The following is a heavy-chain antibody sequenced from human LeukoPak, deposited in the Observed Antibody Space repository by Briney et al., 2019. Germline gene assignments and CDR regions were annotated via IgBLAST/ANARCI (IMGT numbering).Heavy chain of an antibody. CDR3: ARDVHYDTLTGYSTGMDV. CDR2: INPNIGVT. Sequence: SVKVSCKASEYTFPGYYIHWVRQAPGQGLEWVGWINPNIGVTNYAQKFQGRVTMTRDTSIYTAYMELSRLRSDDTAVYYCARDVHYDTLTGYSTGMDVWGQGTTVTVSS. D-gene: IGHD3-9*01. J-gene: IGHJ6*02. CDR1: EYTFPGYY. V-gene: IGHV1-2*02.